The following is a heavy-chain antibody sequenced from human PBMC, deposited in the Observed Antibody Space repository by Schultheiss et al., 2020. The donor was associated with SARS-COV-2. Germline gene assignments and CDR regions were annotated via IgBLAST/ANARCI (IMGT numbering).Heavy chain of an antibody. CDR3: ASGRGGSGSYYRYYYYYMDV. J-gene: IGHJ6*03. D-gene: IGHD3-10*01. CDR1: GGSFSGYY. Sequence: SETLSLTCAVYGGSFSGYYWSWIRQPPGKGLEWIGYIYYSGSTYYNPSLKSRVTMSVDTSKNQFSLKLSSVTAADTAVYYCASGRGGSGSYYRYYYYYMDVWGKGTTVTVSS. V-gene: IGHV4-59*12. CDR2: IYYSGST.